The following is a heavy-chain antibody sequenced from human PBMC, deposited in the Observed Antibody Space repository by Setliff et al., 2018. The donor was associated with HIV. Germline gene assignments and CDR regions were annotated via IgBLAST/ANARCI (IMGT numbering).Heavy chain of an antibody. J-gene: IGHJ6*03. Sequence: PSETLSLTCSVSGGSMSRVYWTWIRQPPGKGLEWIGYVSASGTTKYNPSLQSRVTISGDSSKNQFSLRLSSVTAADTAVYYCARAAPLWFGELLGYMDVWGKGTTVTVSS. CDR1: GGSMSRVY. D-gene: IGHD3-10*01. V-gene: IGHV4-4*08. CDR2: VSASGTT. CDR3: ARAAPLWFGELLGYMDV.